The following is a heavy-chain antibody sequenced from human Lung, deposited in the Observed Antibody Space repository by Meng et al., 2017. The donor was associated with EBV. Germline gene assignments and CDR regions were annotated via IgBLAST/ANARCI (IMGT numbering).Heavy chain of an antibody. Sequence: VPLQESGPGLVKPSETLSLTCVFSGGSISRIDWWSWVRQPPGKGLEWIGETSHSGSTNYSPSLKSRVTISLDKSKNQLSLKLNSVTAADTAVYYCASSDYYRADYWGQGTLVTVSS. CDR1: GGSISRIDW. D-gene: IGHD3-22*01. CDR3: ASSDYYRADY. CDR2: TSHSGST. V-gene: IGHV4-4*02. J-gene: IGHJ4*02.